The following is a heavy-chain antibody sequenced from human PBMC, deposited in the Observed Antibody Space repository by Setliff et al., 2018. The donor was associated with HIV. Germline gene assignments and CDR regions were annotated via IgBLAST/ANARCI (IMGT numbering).Heavy chain of an antibody. Sequence: SSETLSLTCSVSGGSITSYHWSWIRQSPGKGLEWIGYIYKSGTTNYKSSLKSRVTISADPSKNQFSLKLSSVTAADTAVYYCARGGGYDRSGYYPFDYWGQGTPVTVSS. V-gene: IGHV4-4*08. CDR1: GGSITSYH. D-gene: IGHD3-22*01. CDR2: IYKSGTT. CDR3: ARGGGYDRSGYYPFDY. J-gene: IGHJ4*02.